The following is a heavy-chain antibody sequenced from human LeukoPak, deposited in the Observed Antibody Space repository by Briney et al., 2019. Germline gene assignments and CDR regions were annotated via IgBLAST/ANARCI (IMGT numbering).Heavy chain of an antibody. J-gene: IGHJ4*02. CDR3: ARRPRSYGYIGFGGEAPPFDY. CDR2: INPSGGST. D-gene: IGHD5-18*01. Sequence: ASVKVSCKASGYTFTSYYMHWVRQAPGQGLEWMGIINPSGGSTSYAQKFQGRVTMTRDTSTSTVYMELSSLRSEDTAVYYCARRPRSYGYIGFGGEAPPFDYWGQGTLVTVSS. V-gene: IGHV1-46*01. CDR1: GYTFTSYY.